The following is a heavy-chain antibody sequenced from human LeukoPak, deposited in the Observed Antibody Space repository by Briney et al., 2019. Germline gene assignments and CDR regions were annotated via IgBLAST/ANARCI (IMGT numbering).Heavy chain of an antibody. CDR3: ASPTTVTTSAYRAFDI. CDR2: INHSVST. V-gene: IGHV4-34*01. CDR1: GGSFSDNY. Sequence: PSETLSLTCAVYGGSFSDNYWSWIRQPPGKGLEWIGEINHSVSTNYSPSLRSRVTISVDTSKNQFSLNLRSVTAADTAVYYCASPTTVTTSAYRAFDIWGQGTMVTVSA. D-gene: IGHD4-17*01. J-gene: IGHJ3*02.